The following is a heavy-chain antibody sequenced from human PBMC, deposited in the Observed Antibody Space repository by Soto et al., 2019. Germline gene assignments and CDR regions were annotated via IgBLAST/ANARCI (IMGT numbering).Heavy chain of an antibody. CDR2: IYWDDDK. CDR1: GFSLSAHVVG. V-gene: IGHV2-5*02. CDR3: AHSDYGDYFEY. J-gene: IGHJ4*02. Sequence: QITLKESGPTLVKPTQTLTLTCTFSGFSLSAHVVGVGWIRQPPGKALEWLALIYWDDDKRYSPSLKSRLTITKDTSKNQVVLTMTNMVPVDTATYFCAHSDYGDYFEYWGQGTLVTVSS. D-gene: IGHD4-17*01.